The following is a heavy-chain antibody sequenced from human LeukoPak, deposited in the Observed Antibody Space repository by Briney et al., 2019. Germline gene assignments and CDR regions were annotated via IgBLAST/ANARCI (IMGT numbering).Heavy chain of an antibody. CDR3: ARDRAVSWFDS. D-gene: IGHD3-10*01. V-gene: IGHV3-33*05. CDR1: GLTISSHG. J-gene: IGHJ5*01. Sequence: GGALLLSCAAAGLTISSHGFHWVRQAPGRGLEWVTFISLDGSKTSYADSVKGRFTFSRDDSKNTLYLEMNSLRAEDTAVYYCARDRAVSWFDSWGLGTLVTVSS. CDR2: ISLDGSKT.